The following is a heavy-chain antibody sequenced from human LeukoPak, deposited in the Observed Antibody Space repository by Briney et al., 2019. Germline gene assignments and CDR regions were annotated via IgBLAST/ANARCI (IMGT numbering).Heavy chain of an antibody. V-gene: IGHV3-21*01. J-gene: IGHJ4*02. Sequence: GGSLRLSCAASGFTFGDYTMTWVRQAPGKGLEWVASIISDSSYIDYADSVKGRFTISRDNAKNSLFLKTDTLRGDDTGIYYCARDPNVLGITPYYFDFWGQGTLVTVSS. CDR3: ARDPNVLGITPYYFDF. CDR2: IISDSSYI. CDR1: GFTFGDYT. D-gene: IGHD3-10*02.